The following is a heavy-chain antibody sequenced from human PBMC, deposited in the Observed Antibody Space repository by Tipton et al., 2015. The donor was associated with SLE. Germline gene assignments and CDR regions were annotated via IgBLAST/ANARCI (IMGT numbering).Heavy chain of an antibody. V-gene: IGHV4-61*09. Sequence: TLSLTCSVSGDSIRRGSSYWNWIRQPAGKGLEWSGHIHTSGSTNNNPSLKSRVTISLDTSKNQFSLKLRSVTAADTAVYYCARALNNGWRLGDRFDPWGQGTLVTVSS. CDR3: ARALNNGWRLGDRFDP. J-gene: IGHJ5*02. CDR2: IHTSGST. CDR1: GDSIRRGSSY. D-gene: IGHD5-24*01.